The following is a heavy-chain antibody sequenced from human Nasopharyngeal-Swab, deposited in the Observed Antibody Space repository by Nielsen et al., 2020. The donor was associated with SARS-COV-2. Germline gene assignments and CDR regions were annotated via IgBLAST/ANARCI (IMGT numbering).Heavy chain of an antibody. J-gene: IGHJ4*02. V-gene: IGHV3-53*01. CDR2: IYSGGST. D-gene: IGHD3-22*01. Sequence: VRQAPGKGPEWVSVIYSGGSTYSADSKKGRVTISRDNSKNTLYLQMNSLRAEDTAVYYCARGAYDSSGYFWDYWGQGTLVTVSS. CDR3: ARGAYDSSGYFWDY.